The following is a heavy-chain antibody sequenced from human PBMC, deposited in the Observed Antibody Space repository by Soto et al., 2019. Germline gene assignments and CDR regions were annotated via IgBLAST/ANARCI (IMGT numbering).Heavy chain of an antibody. CDR3: ARDSRFGETDAFDI. Sequence: GGSLRLSCAASGFTFSSYSMNWVRQAPGKGLEWVSSISSSSSYIYYADSVKGRFTISRDNAKNSLYLQMNSLRAEDTAVYYCARDSRFGETDAFDIWGQGTMVTVSS. V-gene: IGHV3-21*01. CDR1: GFTFSSYS. CDR2: ISSSSSYI. D-gene: IGHD3-10*01. J-gene: IGHJ3*02.